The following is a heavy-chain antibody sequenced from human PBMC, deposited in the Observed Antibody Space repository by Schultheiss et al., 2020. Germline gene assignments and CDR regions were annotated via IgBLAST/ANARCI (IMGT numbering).Heavy chain of an antibody. CDR1: GGTFSSYA. CDR2: IIPILGIA. J-gene: IGHJ4*02. Sequence: SVKVSCKASGGTFSSYAISWVRQAPGQGLEWMGRIIPILGIANYAQKFQGRVTITADKSTSTAYMELSSLRSEDTAVYYCARDPDGGHSRVYVYWGQGTRVNGYS. CDR3: ARDPDGGHSRVYVY. V-gene: IGHV1-69*04. D-gene: IGHD4-23*01.